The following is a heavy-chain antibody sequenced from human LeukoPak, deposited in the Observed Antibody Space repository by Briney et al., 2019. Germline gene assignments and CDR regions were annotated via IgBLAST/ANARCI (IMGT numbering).Heavy chain of an antibody. D-gene: IGHD3-10*01. CDR1: GFTFSGSA. Sequence: GGSLKLSCAASGFTFSGSAMHWVRQASGKGLEWVGRIRSKANSYATAYAASVKGRFTISRDDSKNTAYLQMNSLRAEDTAVYYCAKYPALGVRGVRHLGPLDYWGQGTLVTVSS. V-gene: IGHV3-73*01. CDR3: AKYPALGVRGVRHLGPLDY. J-gene: IGHJ4*02. CDR2: IRSKANSYAT.